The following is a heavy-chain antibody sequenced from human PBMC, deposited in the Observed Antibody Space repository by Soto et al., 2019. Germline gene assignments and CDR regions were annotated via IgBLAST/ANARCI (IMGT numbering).Heavy chain of an antibody. CDR3: TRDASRDSSARGWFDP. CDR1: GFTFSSYA. J-gene: IGHJ5*02. D-gene: IGHD6-13*01. CDR2: ISSNSAYI. Sequence: GGSLRLSCAASGFTFSSYAMHWVRQAPGKGLEWVSTISSNSAYIYYTDALRGRFTISGDNDKNSMNIQMNSLRAEDTAVYYCTRDASRDSSARGWFDPWGPATMVTVSS. V-gene: IGHV3-21*01.